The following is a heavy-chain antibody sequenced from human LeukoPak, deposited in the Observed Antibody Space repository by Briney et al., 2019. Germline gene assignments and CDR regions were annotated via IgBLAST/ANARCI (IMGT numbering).Heavy chain of an antibody. CDR3: ARLGYSGYDYRNNWFDP. V-gene: IGHV5-51*01. D-gene: IGHD5-12*01. Sequence: GEALKISCKGSGYSFTSYWIGWVRQMPGKGLEWMGIIYPGDSDTRYSPSFQGQVTISADKSISTAYLQWSSLKASDTAMYYCARLGYSGYDYRNNWFDPWGQGTLVTVSS. CDR1: GYSFTSYW. J-gene: IGHJ5*02. CDR2: IYPGDSDT.